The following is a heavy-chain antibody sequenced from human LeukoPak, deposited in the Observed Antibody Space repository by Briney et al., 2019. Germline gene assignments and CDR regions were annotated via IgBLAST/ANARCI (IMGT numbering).Heavy chain of an antibody. Sequence: GGSLRLSCAASGFTFSNHWMHWVRQTPEKGLVWVSNISPDGSRTDYADSVKGRFTISRDNAENTLYLQMNSLRAEDTAVYYCAKAPSSGYHFFDYWGQGTLVTVSS. CDR3: AKAPSSGYHFFDY. CDR1: GFTFSNHW. J-gene: IGHJ4*02. CDR2: ISPDGSRT. V-gene: IGHV3-74*01. D-gene: IGHD3-22*01.